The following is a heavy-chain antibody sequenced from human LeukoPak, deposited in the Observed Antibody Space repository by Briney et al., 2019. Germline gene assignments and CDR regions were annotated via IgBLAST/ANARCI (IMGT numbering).Heavy chain of an antibody. CDR3: ASGSWVVPAATPWFDP. Sequence: SETLSLTCTVSGGSISSSSYYWGWIRQPPGQGLEWIGSIYYSASTYYNPSLKSRVTISVDTSKNQFSLKLSSVTAADTAVYYCASGSWVVPAATPWFDPWGQGTLVTVSS. CDR2: IYYSAST. V-gene: IGHV4-39*01. J-gene: IGHJ5*02. D-gene: IGHD2-2*01. CDR1: GGSISSSSYY.